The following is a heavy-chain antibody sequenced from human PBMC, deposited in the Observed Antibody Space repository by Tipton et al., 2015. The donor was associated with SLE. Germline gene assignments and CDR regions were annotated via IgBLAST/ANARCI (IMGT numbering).Heavy chain of an antibody. CDR2: INPIFNTP. CDR3: VFGALDI. CDR1: GGTFSSYI. D-gene: IGHD3-10*01. Sequence: QLVQSGAEVKKPGSSVKVSCKVSGGTFSSYIISWVRQAPGQGLEWMGGINPIFNTPNYAQMFQGRVTITTDESTSTAYLELTSLRSEDTALYYCVFGALDIWGQGTMVTVSS. V-gene: IGHV1-69*05. J-gene: IGHJ3*02.